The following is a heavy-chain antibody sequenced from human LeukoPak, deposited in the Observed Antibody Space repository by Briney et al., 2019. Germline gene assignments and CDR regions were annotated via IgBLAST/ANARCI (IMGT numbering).Heavy chain of an antibody. CDR2: IYYSGNT. V-gene: IGHV4-39*01. J-gene: IGHJ4*02. CDR1: GGSISSSSFY. CDR3: ARVESSGWYNY. Sequence: PSETLSLTCTVSGGSISSSSFYWGWIRQPPGKGLEWIGTIYYSGNTYYNPSLKSRVTISVDTSRNQFSLKLTSVTAADTAVYFCARVESSGWYNYWGQGTLVTVSS. D-gene: IGHD6-19*01.